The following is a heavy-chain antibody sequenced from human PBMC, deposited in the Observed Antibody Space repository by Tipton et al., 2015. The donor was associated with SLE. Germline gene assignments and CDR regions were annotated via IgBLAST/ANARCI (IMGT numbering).Heavy chain of an antibody. D-gene: IGHD1-14*01. CDR2: IYASGST. V-gene: IGHV4-4*07. CDR3: ARHDYTFITGTTVSDN. CDR1: DGSISDYY. Sequence: LRLACTVSDGSISDYYWTWIRQPAGEGLEWIGRIYASGSTNYNPALRNRATISVDTSKNQLSLKLSSVTAADTAVYYCARHDYTFITGTTVSDNWGQG. J-gene: IGHJ4*02.